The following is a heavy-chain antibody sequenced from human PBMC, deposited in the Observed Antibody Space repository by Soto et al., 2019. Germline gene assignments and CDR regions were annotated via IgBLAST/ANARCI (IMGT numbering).Heavy chain of an antibody. V-gene: IGHV4-59*08. CDR2: IYYSGST. CDR3: ARGYCSSTSCLRDGMDV. D-gene: IGHD2-2*01. CDR1: GGSISSYY. J-gene: IGHJ6*01. Sequence: SETLSLTCTVSGGSISSYYWSWIRQPPGKGLEWIGYIYYSGSTNYNPSLKSRVTISVDTSKNQFSLKLSSVTAADTAVYYCARGYCSSTSCLRDGMDVWGQGTSVTVAS.